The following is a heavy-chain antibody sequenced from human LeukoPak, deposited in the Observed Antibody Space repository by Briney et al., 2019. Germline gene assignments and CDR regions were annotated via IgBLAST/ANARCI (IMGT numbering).Heavy chain of an antibody. CDR1: GFTFSSDA. CDR3: AKDTSPKAYCSGGSCYSDY. Sequence: GGSLRLACAAAGFTFSSDAMGWVRLAPGGGLGWVSTISVSGYSTYHADSVTRRFTISRDNSKNTLYLQMNRLRAEDTAVYYCAKDTSPKAYCSGGSCYSDYWGQGTLVTVSS. D-gene: IGHD2-15*01. V-gene: IGHV3-23*01. J-gene: IGHJ4*02. CDR2: ISVSGYST.